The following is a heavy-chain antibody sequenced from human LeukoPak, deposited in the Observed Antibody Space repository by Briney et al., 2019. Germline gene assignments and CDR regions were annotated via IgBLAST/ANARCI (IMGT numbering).Heavy chain of an antibody. J-gene: IGHJ6*03. Sequence: PSETLSLTCAVYGGSFSGYYWSWIRQPPGKGLEWIGEINHSGSTNYNPSLKGRVTISVDTSKNQFSLKLSSVTAADTAVYYCARSLPYYYYMDVWGKGTTVTISS. V-gene: IGHV4-34*01. CDR1: GGSFSGYY. D-gene: IGHD2-2*01. CDR3: ARSLPYYYYMDV. CDR2: INHSGST.